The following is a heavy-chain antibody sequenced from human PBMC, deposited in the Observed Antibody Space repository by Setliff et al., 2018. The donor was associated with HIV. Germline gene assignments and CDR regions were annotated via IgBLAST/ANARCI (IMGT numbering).Heavy chain of an antibody. J-gene: IGHJ4*02. CDR2: IDWDDDK. CDR1: GFSLSTSGMC. CDR3: AHTVLTGYYNAFDY. D-gene: IGHD3-9*01. V-gene: IGHV2-70*12. Sequence: SGPTLVNPTQTLTLTCTFSGFSLSTSGMCVTWIRQSPGKALEWLARIDWDDDKFYSTSLKTRLTITKDTSKNHVVLTMTNMDPVDTATYYCAHTVLTGYYNAFDYWGQGTLVTVSS.